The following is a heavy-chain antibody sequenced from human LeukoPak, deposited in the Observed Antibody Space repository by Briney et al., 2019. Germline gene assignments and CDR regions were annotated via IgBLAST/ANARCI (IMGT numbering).Heavy chain of an antibody. CDR1: GYTFTSYG. D-gene: IGHD3-9*01. Sequence: ASVKVSCKASGYTFTSYGISWVRQAPGQGLEWMGWISAYNGNTNYAQKLQGRVNMTTDTSTITAYMELRSRRSDDTAVYYCARRSGRGKTDVGVRYFDWLLNYYYMDVWGKGTTVTVSS. V-gene: IGHV1-18*01. J-gene: IGHJ6*03. CDR3: ARRSGRGKTDVGVRYFDWLLNYYYMDV. CDR2: ISAYNGNT.